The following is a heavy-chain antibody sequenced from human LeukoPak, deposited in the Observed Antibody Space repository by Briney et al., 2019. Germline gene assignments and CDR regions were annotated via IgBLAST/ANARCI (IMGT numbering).Heavy chain of an antibody. CDR3: ANFPGSYYIGDAFDI. J-gene: IGHJ3*02. CDR1: GFTFSSYA. CDR2: ISGSGGST. D-gene: IGHD3-10*01. Sequence: PGGSLRLSCAASGFTFSSYAMSWVRQAPGKGLEWVSAISGSGGSTYYADSVKGRFTISRDNSKNTLYLQMNSLRAEDTAVYYCANFPGSYYIGDAFDIWGQGTMVTVSS. V-gene: IGHV3-23*01.